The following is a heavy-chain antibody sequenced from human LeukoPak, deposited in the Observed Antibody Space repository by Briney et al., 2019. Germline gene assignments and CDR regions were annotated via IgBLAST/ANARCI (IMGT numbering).Heavy chain of an antibody. J-gene: IGHJ4*02. CDR3: ASFIQYYDSSGYRVGFDY. V-gene: IGHV4-61*02. CDR2: IYYSGST. D-gene: IGHD3-22*01. Sequence: SQTLSLTCTVSGGSISSGSYCWSWIRQPAGKGLEWIGSIYYSGSTYYNPSLKSRVTISVDTSKNQFSLKLSSVTAADTAVYYCASFIQYYDSSGYRVGFDYWGQGTLVTVSS. CDR1: GGSISSGSYC.